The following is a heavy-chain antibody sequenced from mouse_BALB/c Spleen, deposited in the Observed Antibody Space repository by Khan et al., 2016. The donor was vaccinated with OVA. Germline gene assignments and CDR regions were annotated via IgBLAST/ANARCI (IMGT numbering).Heavy chain of an antibody. D-gene: IGHD1-1*01. CDR3: ARVYGGDFDY. V-gene: IGHV3-2*02. CDR2: ISYSGNT. CDR1: GYSITSDYA. Sequence: EVKLLESGPGLVKPSQSLSLTCTVTGYSITSDYAWNWIRQFPGNKLEWMGFISYSGNTNYNPSLKSRISITRYTSKNQFFLQLNSVTTEDTATYYCARVYGGDFDYWGQGTTLTVSS. J-gene: IGHJ2*01.